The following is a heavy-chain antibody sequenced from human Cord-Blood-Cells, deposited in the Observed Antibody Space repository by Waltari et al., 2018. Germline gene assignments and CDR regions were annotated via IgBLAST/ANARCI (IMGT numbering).Heavy chain of an antibody. V-gene: IGHV4-39*01. J-gene: IGHJ4*02. CDR2: IYYSGST. Sequence: QLQLQESGPGLVKPSETLSLTCTVSGGSISSSSYYWGWYRQPPGKGLEWIGSIYYSGSTYYNPSLKRRVTISVDTSKNQFSLKLSSVTAADTAVYYCASDTMVRGVTKFDYWGQGTLVTVSS. D-gene: IGHD3-10*01. CDR1: GGSISSSSYY. CDR3: ASDTMVRGVTKFDY.